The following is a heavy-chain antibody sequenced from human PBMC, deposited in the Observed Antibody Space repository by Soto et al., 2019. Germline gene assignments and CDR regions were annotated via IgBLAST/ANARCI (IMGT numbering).Heavy chain of an antibody. Sequence: SVKVSCKASGGSFSTYAFSWVRQAPGHGLEWMGGVIPIFDSPYYAQNFQGRVTIAADRSTSTVYMELSSLRVEDTAVYYCATRAGAPADWGQGTLVTVS. D-gene: IGHD6-25*01. CDR2: VIPIFDSP. J-gene: IGHJ4*02. V-gene: IGHV1-69*06. CDR3: ATRAGAPAD. CDR1: GGSFSTYA.